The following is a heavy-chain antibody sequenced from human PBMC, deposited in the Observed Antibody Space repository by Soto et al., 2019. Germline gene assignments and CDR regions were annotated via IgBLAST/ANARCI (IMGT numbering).Heavy chain of an antibody. Sequence: QVQLVQSGAEVKKPGASVKVSCKASGYTFIGYYMHWVRQAPGQGLEWMGWIKGNSGGTNYAQQFQARVTMTSDTSISRASMELSKLKSDDTAVYYCASTRVGQYGMDFWGQGTTVTVSS. CDR3: ASTRVGQYGMDF. J-gene: IGHJ6*02. V-gene: IGHV1-2*02. CDR2: IKGNSGGT. CDR1: GYTFIGYY.